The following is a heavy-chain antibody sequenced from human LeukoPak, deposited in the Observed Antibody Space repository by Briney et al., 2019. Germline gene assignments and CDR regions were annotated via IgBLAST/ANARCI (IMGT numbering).Heavy chain of an antibody. J-gene: IGHJ4*02. V-gene: IGHV3-23*01. Sequence: GGSLRLSCAASGFTFSSYAISWVRQAPGKGLEWVSAISGSGGSTYYADSVKGRFTISRDNSKNTLYLQMNSLRAEVTAVYYCANRPHYDISPTFDYWGQGTLVTVSS. CDR1: GFTFSSYA. CDR2: ISGSGGST. D-gene: IGHD3-9*01. CDR3: ANRPHYDISPTFDY.